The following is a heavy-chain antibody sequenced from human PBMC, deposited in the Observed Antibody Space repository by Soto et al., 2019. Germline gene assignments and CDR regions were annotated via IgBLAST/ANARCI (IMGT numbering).Heavy chain of an antibody. CDR1: GYTLTGYY. CDR2: INAKSACT. Sequence: QVQLVQSGAEVKKPGASVKVSCKASGYTLTGYYIHWARQAPGQGLEGMGWINAKSACTTYAQKFQGRVTMTRDTPTSTAYMDLSRLRSDDTAVYYCARDAKWELLRYTMDVWGQGTTVTVSS. D-gene: IGHD1-26*01. J-gene: IGHJ6*02. V-gene: IGHV1-2*02. CDR3: ARDAKWELLRYTMDV.